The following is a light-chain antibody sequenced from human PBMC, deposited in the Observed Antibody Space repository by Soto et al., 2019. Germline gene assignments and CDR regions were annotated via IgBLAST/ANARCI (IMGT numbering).Light chain of an antibody. CDR3: NSFRVSHLYV. V-gene: IGLV2-14*01. J-gene: IGLJ1*01. CDR1: SRDIGGYNA. CDR2: EVT. Sequence: QSVLTHPASVSGSPGQTITISCTGTSRDIGGYNAVSWYQHHPGKAPKLIIYEVTHRPAGVSDRFSASKSGNTASLTISGLQAEDEADYYCNSFRVSHLYVFGTGTKVTVL.